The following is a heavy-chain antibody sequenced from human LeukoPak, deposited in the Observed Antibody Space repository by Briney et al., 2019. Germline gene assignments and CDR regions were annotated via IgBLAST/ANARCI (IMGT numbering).Heavy chain of an antibody. D-gene: IGHD2-2*01. CDR3: ASLPERGVPAANFTP. CDR2: IILIVVVA. CDR1: GGTFSSYA. J-gene: IGHJ5*02. Sequence: SVKVTCMASGGTFSSYAFRWVRQPPGRGLEGMGGIILIVVVANYAQKFQGRVTITTDESTSTAYMELSSLRSEDTAVYYCASLPERGVPAANFTPWGQGTLVTASS. V-gene: IGHV1-69*05.